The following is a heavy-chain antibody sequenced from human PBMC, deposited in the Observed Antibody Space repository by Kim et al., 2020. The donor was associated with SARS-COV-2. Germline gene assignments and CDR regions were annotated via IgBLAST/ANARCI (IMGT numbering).Heavy chain of an antibody. CDR3: ARDDCSSTSCYAH. Sequence: YAQKPQGRVTMTTDTSTRTAYMELRSLRSDDTAVYYCARDDCSSTSCYAHWGQGTLVTVSS. J-gene: IGHJ4*02. V-gene: IGHV1-18*01. D-gene: IGHD2-2*01.